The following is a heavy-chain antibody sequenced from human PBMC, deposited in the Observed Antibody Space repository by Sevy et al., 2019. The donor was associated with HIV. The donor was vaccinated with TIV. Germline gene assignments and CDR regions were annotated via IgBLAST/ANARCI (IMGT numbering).Heavy chain of an antibody. J-gene: IGHJ4*02. CDR2: ISSDGNTN. CDR1: GFPFSTYA. V-gene: IGHV3-30-3*01. D-gene: IGHD6-13*01. CDR3: ARSGYSSNWYGGYFDY. Sequence: GGSLGLSCAASGFPFSTYAMHWVRQAPGKGLEWLAVISSDGNTNYYADSVKGRFTISRDNSKNTLYLQMNSLRPADTATYYCARSGYSSNWYGGYFDYWGQGILVTVSS.